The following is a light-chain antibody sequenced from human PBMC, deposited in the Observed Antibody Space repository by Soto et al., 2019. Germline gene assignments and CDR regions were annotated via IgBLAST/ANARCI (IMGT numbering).Light chain of an antibody. CDR2: TAS. CDR1: QAISNW. J-gene: IGKJ4*01. V-gene: IGKV1D-12*01. Sequence: DIQMTQSPSSVSASVGDRVTITCRASQAISNWLAWYQQKPGKAPELLIYTASTLESGVPSGFSGRGSGTDFTLIITNLQPEDFATYYCQQIHNFPLTFGGGTKVDIK. CDR3: QQIHNFPLT.